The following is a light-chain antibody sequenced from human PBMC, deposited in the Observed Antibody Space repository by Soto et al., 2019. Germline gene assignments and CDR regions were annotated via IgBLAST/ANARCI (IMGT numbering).Light chain of an antibody. V-gene: IGKV3-11*01. Sequence: EIVLTQSPATLSLSPGERATLSCRASQSVSSYLAWYQQKPGQAPRLLIYDASNRATGIPARFSGSGSGTDFNLTISSLEPEDVDVYYCQQRSNWPPRITFGQGTRLEIK. CDR3: QQRSNWPPRIT. J-gene: IGKJ5*01. CDR1: QSVSSY. CDR2: DAS.